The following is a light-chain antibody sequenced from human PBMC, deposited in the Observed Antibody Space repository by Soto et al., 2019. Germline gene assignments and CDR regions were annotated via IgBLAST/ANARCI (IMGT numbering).Light chain of an antibody. V-gene: IGKV3-15*01. CDR2: GAS. CDR1: QSISSN. Sequence: EIVMTQSPATLSVSPGENNTLACRASQSISSNLGWYQLRPGQAPRLLIYGASTRASGNQARFSGRRSGTEFTLTINSLHSEECAVYSWQLDNTWRSITFGQGTRLEIK. J-gene: IGKJ5*01. CDR3: QLDNTWRSIT.